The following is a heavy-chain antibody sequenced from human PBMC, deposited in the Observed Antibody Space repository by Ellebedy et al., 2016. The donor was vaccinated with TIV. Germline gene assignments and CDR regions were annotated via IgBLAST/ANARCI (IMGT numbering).Heavy chain of an antibody. V-gene: IGHV3-30-3*01. CDR1: GFTFSSYA. D-gene: IGHD4-17*01. CDR3: ARGGAGDFLYWYFDL. CDR2: ISYDGSNK. Sequence: GGSLRLSCAASGFTFSSYAMHWVRQAPGKGLEWVAVISYDGSNKYYADSVKGRFTISRDNAKNTLYLQMNSLRAEDTAVYYCARGGAGDFLYWYFDLWGRGTLVTVSS. J-gene: IGHJ2*01.